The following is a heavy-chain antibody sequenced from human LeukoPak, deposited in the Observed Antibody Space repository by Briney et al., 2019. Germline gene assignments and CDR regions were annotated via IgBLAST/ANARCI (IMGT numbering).Heavy chain of an antibody. Sequence: GSLRLSCAASGFTFSSYGMSWIRQPPGKGLEWIGSIYYSGSTYYNPSLKSRVTISVDTSKNQFSLKLSSVTAADTAVYYCARASYNWNYGGYFDYWGQGTLVTVSS. CDR1: GFTFSSYG. CDR3: ARASYNWNYGGYFDY. D-gene: IGHD1-7*01. CDR2: IYYSGST. V-gene: IGHV4-39*07. J-gene: IGHJ4*02.